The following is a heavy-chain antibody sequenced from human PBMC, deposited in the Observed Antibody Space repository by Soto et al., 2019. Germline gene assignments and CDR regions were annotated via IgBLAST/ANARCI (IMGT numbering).Heavy chain of an antibody. D-gene: IGHD6-13*01. J-gene: IGHJ5*02. CDR2: IYYSGST. CDR3: ASTIRIAAAGTGWFDP. CDR1: GGSISSSSYY. Sequence: KPSETLSLTCTVSGGSISSSSYYWGWIRQPPGKGLEWIGSIYYSGSTYYNPSLKSRVTISVDTSKNQFSLKLSSVTAADTAVYYCASTIRIAAAGTGWFDPWGQGTLVTVSS. V-gene: IGHV4-39*01.